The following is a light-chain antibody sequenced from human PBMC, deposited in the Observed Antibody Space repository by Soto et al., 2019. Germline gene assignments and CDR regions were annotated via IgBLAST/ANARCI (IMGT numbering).Light chain of an antibody. CDR1: QTISSW. J-gene: IGKJ1*01. V-gene: IGKV1-5*03. CDR3: QHYSSYSEA. CDR2: KAS. Sequence: DIQMTQSPSTLSGSVGDRVTITCRASQTISSWLAWYQQKPGKAPKLRIYKASTLQSGVPSRFSGSGSGTEFPLTISSLQPDDFATYYCQHYSSYSEAFGQGTK.